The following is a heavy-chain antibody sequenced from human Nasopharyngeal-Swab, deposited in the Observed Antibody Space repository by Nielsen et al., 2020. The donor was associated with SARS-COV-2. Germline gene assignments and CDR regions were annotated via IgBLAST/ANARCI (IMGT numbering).Heavy chain of an antibody. D-gene: IGHD3-22*01. Sequence: SLKIPCAASGFTFDDYAMHRVRQAPGKGLEWISGINWNGGRIGYADSVKGRFTISRDNAKKSLYLQMNSLRPEDTALYYCTKATSLYYYDSSGYRPWYCDYWGQGTLVTVSS. CDR1: GFTFDDYA. CDR2: INWNGGRI. V-gene: IGHV3-9*01. CDR3: TKATSLYYYDSSGYRPWYCDY. J-gene: IGHJ4*02.